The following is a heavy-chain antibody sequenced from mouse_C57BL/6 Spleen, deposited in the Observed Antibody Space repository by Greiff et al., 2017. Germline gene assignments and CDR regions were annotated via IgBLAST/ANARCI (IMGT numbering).Heavy chain of an antibody. D-gene: IGHD4-1*01. Sequence: QVQLQQSGAELVRPGASVTLSCKASGYTFTDYEMHWVKQTPVPGLEWIGAIDPETGGTAYNQKFKGKAILTADKSSSTAYMELRSLTSEDSAVYYCTRGRTGNYWGQGTTRTVSS. V-gene: IGHV1-15*01. CDR3: TRGRTGNY. CDR2: IDPETGGT. CDR1: GYTFTDYE. J-gene: IGHJ2*01.